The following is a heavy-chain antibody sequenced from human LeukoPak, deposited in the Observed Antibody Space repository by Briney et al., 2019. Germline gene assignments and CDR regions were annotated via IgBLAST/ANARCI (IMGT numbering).Heavy chain of an antibody. Sequence: GGSLRLSCAASGFTFDDYAMHWVRQAPGKGLEWVSGISWNSGSIGYADSVKGRFTISRDNAKNSLYLQMNSLRAEDTAVYYCARPPRDFGQYHYYYMDVWGKGTTITVSS. CDR1: GFTFDDYA. V-gene: IGHV3-9*01. J-gene: IGHJ6*03. D-gene: IGHD3/OR15-3a*01. CDR3: ARPPRDFGQYHYYYMDV. CDR2: ISWNSGSI.